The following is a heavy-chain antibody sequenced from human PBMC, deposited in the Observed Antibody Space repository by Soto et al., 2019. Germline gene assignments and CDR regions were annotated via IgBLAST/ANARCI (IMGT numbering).Heavy chain of an antibody. J-gene: IGHJ3*02. D-gene: IGHD2-21*02. Sequence: VESLKISCKGSGYSFTSYWIGWVRQMPGKGLEWMGIIYPCESDTRYSPSFQGQVTISADKSISTAYLQWSSLKASDTAMYYCASHDCPGGSDRWGKGKMVSGSS. CDR2: IYPCESDT. V-gene: IGHV5-51*01. CDR1: GYSFTSYW. CDR3: ASHDCPGGSDR.